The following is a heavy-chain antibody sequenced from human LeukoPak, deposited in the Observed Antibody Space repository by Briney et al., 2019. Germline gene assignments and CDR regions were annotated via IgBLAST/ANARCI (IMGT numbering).Heavy chain of an antibody. CDR2: IIPIFGTA. Sequence: ASMKVSCKASGGTFSSYAISWVRQAPGQGLEWMGGIIPIFGTANYAQKFQGRVTITADESTSTAYMELSSLRSEDTAVYYCARDQYDSSGYYPSRAFDYWGQGTLVTVSS. V-gene: IGHV1-69*13. D-gene: IGHD3-22*01. CDR1: GGTFSSYA. CDR3: ARDQYDSSGYYPSRAFDY. J-gene: IGHJ4*02.